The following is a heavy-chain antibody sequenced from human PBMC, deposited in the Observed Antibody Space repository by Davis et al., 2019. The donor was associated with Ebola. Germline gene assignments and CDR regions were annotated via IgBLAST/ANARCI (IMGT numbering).Heavy chain of an antibody. CDR2: INHSGST. Sequence: MPSETLSLTCAVYGGSFSGYYWSWIRQPPGKGLEWIGEINHSGSTNYNPSLKSRVTISVDTSKNQFCLKLSSVTAADTAVYYCARGRRAYGGNFDYWGQGTLVSVSS. V-gene: IGHV4-34*01. D-gene: IGHD4-23*01. J-gene: IGHJ4*02. CDR1: GGSFSGYY. CDR3: ARGRRAYGGNFDY.